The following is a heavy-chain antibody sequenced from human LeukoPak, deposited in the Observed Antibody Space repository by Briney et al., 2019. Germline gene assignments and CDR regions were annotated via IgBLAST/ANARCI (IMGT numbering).Heavy chain of an antibody. CDR1: GYIFTGYY. V-gene: IGHV1-2*02. CDR3: VRDRGGNDYGPFDY. J-gene: IGHJ4*02. Sequence: ASVKVSCKASGYIFTGYYIHWVRQAPGQGLEWMGWINPNTGGTNYAQKFQGRVTMTRDTSINTAYMELSRLMSDDTVVYYCVRDRGGNDYGPFDYWGQGSLVTVSS. D-gene: IGHD4/OR15-4a*01. CDR2: INPNTGGT.